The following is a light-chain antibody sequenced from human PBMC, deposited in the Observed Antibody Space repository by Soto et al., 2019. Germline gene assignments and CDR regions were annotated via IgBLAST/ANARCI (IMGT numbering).Light chain of an antibody. CDR1: QSVSSN. V-gene: IGKV3-20*01. CDR3: QQYGSSPIT. J-gene: IGKJ1*01. Sequence: EIVLPQSPATLSLSPGERATLSCRASQSVSSNLAWYQQKPGQAPRLLISGASSRAAGIPDRFSGSGSGTDFTLTISRLEPEEWALYYGQQYGSSPITFGQGTKVDIK. CDR2: GAS.